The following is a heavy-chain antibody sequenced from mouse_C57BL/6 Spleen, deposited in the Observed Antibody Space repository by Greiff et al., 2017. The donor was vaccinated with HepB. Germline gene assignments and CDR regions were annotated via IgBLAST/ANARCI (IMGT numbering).Heavy chain of an antibody. CDR3: ARHETSFYHDYEGWFAY. D-gene: IGHD2-4*01. Sequence: VQLQQSGAELVKPGASVKLSCKASGYTFTEYTIHWVKQRSGQGLEWIGWFYPGSGSIKYNEKFKDKATLTADKSSSTVYMELSRLTSEDSAVYFFARHETSFYHDYEGWFAYWGQGTLVTVSA. V-gene: IGHV1-62-2*01. CDR1: GYTFTEYT. CDR2: FYPGSGSI. J-gene: IGHJ3*01.